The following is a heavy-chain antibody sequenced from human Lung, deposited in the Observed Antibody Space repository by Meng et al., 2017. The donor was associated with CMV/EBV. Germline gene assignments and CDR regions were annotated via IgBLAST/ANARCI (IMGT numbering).Heavy chain of an antibody. CDR1: GGTFSGDA. V-gene: IGHV1-69*05. J-gene: IGHJ6*02. D-gene: IGHD2-2*01. CDR2: IIPKFGTA. CDR3: ARMDCSSTCCRRNYYYYGIDV. Sequence: SXXVSXKASGGTFSGDAISWGRQAPGQGLEWMGGIIPKFGTANYAQKFQGRVTITTEESTSTAYKELGSLRSEDTAVYYCARMDCSSTCCRRNYYYYGIDVWXQGTTVTVSS.